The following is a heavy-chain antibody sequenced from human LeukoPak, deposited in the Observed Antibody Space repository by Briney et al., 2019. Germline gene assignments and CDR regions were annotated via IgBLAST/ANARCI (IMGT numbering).Heavy chain of an antibody. Sequence: GGSLRLSCTATSFAFSRHEKHWVRRAPGKSMEWLSYISNSGGDINYADSVKGRFTISRDNAKNSLYLQMNSLRVEDTAVYYCARTLTTTNSWGQGTLVTVSS. CDR1: SFAFSRHE. J-gene: IGHJ4*02. V-gene: IGHV3-48*03. D-gene: IGHD4-17*01. CDR3: ARTLTTTNS. CDR2: ISNSGGDI.